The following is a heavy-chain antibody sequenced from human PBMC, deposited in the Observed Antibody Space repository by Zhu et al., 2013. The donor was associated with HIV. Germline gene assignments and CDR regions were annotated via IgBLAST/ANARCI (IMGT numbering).Heavy chain of an antibody. CDR3: ARGSRVVTYYYGSGSHYMDV. D-gene: IGHD3-10*01. V-gene: IGHV4-4*02. Sequence: VQLQESGPGLVKSSGTLSLTCAVSGGSLSSARWWSWVRQSPGKGLEWIGEIDHSGTTNYNPSLKNRVTISLDESKTQFSLRLSSVAAADTAVYFCARGSRVVTYYYGSGSHYMDVWGKGTTVTVSS. CDR1: GGSLSSARW. CDR2: IDHSGTT. J-gene: IGHJ6*03.